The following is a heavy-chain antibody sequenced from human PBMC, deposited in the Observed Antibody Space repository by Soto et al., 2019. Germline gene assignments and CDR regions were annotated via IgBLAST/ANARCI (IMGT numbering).Heavy chain of an antibody. D-gene: IGHD1-26*01. J-gene: IGHJ4*02. V-gene: IGHV3-30*18. Sequence: PGGSLRLSCAASGFTFSSYGMHWVRQAPGKGLEWVAVISYDGSNKYYADSVKGRFTISRDNSKNTLYLQMNSLRAEDTAVYYCAKGPFPVLVGATSGMLSYWGQGTLVTVSS. CDR1: GFTFSSYG. CDR2: ISYDGSNK. CDR3: AKGPFPVLVGATSGMLSY.